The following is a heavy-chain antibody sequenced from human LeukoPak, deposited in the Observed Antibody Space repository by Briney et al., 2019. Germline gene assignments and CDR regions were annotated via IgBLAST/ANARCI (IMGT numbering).Heavy chain of an antibody. CDR3: ARDAGSSWHDAFDI. V-gene: IGHV3-23*01. J-gene: IGHJ3*02. CDR2: ISGSGGST. D-gene: IGHD6-13*01. CDR1: GFTFSSYA. Sequence: GGSLRLSCAASGFTFSSYAMSWVRQAPGKGLEWVSAISGSGGSTYYADSVKGRFTISRDNAKNSLYLQMNSLRAEDTVVYYCARDAGSSWHDAFDIWGQGTMVTVSS.